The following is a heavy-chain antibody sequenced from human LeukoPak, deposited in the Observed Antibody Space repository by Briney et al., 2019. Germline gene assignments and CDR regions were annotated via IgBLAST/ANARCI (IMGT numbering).Heavy chain of an antibody. CDR3: ARGHVSSSSSWFDP. V-gene: IGHV1-8*01. D-gene: IGHD6-6*01. J-gene: IGHJ5*02. CDR1: GYTFTSYD. Sequence: ASVKVSRKASGYTFTSYDINWVRQATGQGLEWMGWMNPNSGNTGYAQKFQGRVTMTRNTSISTAYMELSSLRSEDTAVYYCARGHVSSSSSWFDPWGQGTLVTVSS. CDR2: MNPNSGNT.